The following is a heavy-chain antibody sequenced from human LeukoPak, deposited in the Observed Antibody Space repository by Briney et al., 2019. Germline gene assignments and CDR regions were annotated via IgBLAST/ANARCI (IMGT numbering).Heavy chain of an antibody. CDR1: GFTFSSYE. J-gene: IGHJ6*02. V-gene: IGHV3-48*03. CDR2: ISSSGSTI. Sequence: PGGSRRLSCAASGFTFSSYEMNWVRQAPGKGLEWVSYISSSGSTIYYADSVKGRFTISRDNAKNSLYPQMNSLRVEDTAVYYCARDGYYGSEVYGMDVWGQGTTVTVSS. CDR3: ARDGYYGSEVYGMDV. D-gene: IGHD3-10*01.